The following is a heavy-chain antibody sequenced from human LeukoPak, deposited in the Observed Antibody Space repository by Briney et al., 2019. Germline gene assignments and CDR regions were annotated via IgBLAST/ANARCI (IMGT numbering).Heavy chain of an antibody. CDR2: ISSSSSTI. D-gene: IGHD5-18*01. J-gene: IGHJ3*02. CDR1: GFTFSSYS. V-gene: IGHV3-48*01. CDR3: AKNSKNLGGYSYGPMAFDI. Sequence: GGSLRLSCAASGFTFSSYSINWVRQAPGKGLEWVSYISSSSSTIYYADSVKGRFTISRDNAKNSLYLQMNSLRAEDTAVYYCAKNSKNLGGYSYGPMAFDIWGQGTMVTVSS.